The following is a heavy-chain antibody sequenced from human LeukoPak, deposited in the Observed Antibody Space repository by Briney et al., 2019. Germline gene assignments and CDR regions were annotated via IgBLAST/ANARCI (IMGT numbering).Heavy chain of an antibody. CDR2: INGGGRGT. J-gene: IGHJ4*02. CDR1: GFTFNTYA. Sequence: GGSLRLSCAASGFTFNTYAMSWVRQAPGKGLQWLSRINGGGRGTYYADSLQGRFTISRDNSNNTLYLHMYSLRAEGTATYYCAEGGRGKEVFDSWGQGTVVTVSS. D-gene: IGHD1-26*01. CDR3: AEGGRGKEVFDS. V-gene: IGHV3-23*01.